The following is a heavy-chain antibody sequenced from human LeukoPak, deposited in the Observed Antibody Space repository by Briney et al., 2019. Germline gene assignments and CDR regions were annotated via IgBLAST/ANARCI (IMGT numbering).Heavy chain of an antibody. Sequence: GASVKVSCKASGYTFTSYDINWVRLATGQGLEWMGWMNPNSGNTGYAQKFQGRVTITRNTSISTAYMELSSLRSEDTAVYYCAREGGVTYCTNGVCHFDYWGQGTLVTVAS. CDR3: AREGGVTYCTNGVCHFDY. CDR1: GYTFTSYD. CDR2: MNPNSGNT. V-gene: IGHV1-8*03. D-gene: IGHD2-8*01. J-gene: IGHJ4*02.